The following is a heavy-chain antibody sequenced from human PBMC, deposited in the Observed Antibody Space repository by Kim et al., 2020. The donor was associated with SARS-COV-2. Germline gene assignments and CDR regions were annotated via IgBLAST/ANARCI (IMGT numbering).Heavy chain of an antibody. CDR3: ARDRRHSSSFDY. J-gene: IGHJ4*02. D-gene: IGHD6-13*01. CDR2: ISSSSSYI. Sequence: GGSLRLSCAASGFTFSSYSMNWVRQAPGKGLEWVSSISSSSSYIYYADSVKGRFTISRDNAKNSLYLQMNSLRAEDTAVYYCARDRRHSSSFDYWGQGTLGTVSS. CDR1: GFTFSSYS. V-gene: IGHV3-21*01.